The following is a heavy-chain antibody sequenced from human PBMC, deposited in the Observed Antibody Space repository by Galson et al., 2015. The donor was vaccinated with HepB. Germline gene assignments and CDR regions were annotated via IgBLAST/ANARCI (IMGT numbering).Heavy chain of an antibody. V-gene: IGHV3-11*01. CDR3: ARNRPRGDWYFDL. CDR2: ISSSGSTI. J-gene: IGHJ2*01. Sequence: SLRLSCAASGFTFSDYYMSWIRQAPGKGLEWVSYISSSGSTIYYADSVKGRFTISRDNAKNSLYLQMNSLRAEDTAVYYCARNRPRGDWYFDLWGRGTLVTVSS. D-gene: IGHD1-14*01. CDR1: GFTFSDYY.